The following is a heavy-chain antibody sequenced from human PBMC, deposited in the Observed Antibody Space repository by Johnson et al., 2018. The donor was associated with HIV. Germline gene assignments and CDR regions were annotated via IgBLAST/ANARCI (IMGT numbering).Heavy chain of an antibody. CDR2: IWYDGSNK. V-gene: IGHV3-30*02. J-gene: IGHJ3*02. CDR1: GITVSSNY. CDR3: AKHPDAFDI. Sequence: QVQLVESGGGLAQPGGSLRLSCAASGITVSSNYMSWVRQAPGKGLEWVAVIWYDGSNKYYADSVKGRFTISRDNSKNTLYLQMNSLRAEDTAVYYCAKHPDAFDIWGQGTMVIVSS.